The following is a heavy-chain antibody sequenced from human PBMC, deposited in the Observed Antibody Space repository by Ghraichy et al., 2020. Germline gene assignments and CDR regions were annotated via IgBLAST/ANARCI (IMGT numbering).Heavy chain of an antibody. J-gene: IGHJ6*02. V-gene: IGHV3-33*01. D-gene: IGHD6-13*01. CDR1: GFTFSSYG. CDR3: ARRSAAAGIEWYYYYGMDV. CDR2: IWYDGSNK. Sequence: GGSLRLSCAASGFTFSSYGMHWVRQAPGKGLEWVAVIWYDGSNKYYADSVKGRFTISRDNCKNTLYLQMNSLRAEDTAVYYCARRSAAAGIEWYYYYGMDVWGQGTTVTVSS.